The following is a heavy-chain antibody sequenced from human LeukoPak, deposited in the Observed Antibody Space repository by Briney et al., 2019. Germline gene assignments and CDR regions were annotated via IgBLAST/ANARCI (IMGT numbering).Heavy chain of an antibody. CDR2: INHSGST. J-gene: IGHJ2*01. Sequence: PSETLSLTCAVYGGSFSGYYWSWIRQPPGKGLEWIGEINHSGSTNYNPSLKSRVTISVDTSKNQFSLKLSSVTAADTAVYYCASPYVFTNAPVQYWYFDLWGRGTLVTVSS. CDR1: GGSFSGYY. CDR3: ASPYVFTNAPVQYWYFDL. V-gene: IGHV4-34*01. D-gene: IGHD2-2*01.